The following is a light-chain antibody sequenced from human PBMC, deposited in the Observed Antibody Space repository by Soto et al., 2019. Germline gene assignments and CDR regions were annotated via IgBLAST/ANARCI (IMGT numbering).Light chain of an antibody. V-gene: IGKV3-11*01. J-gene: IGKJ1*01. CDR2: DAS. CDR3: QQRSNWPPST. CDR1: QSVSSY. Sequence: EIVLTQSPATLSLSPGERATLSCRASQSVSSYLAWYQQKPGQAPRLLIYDASNRATGIPARFSGSGSGTDFTLTISSLEPEDFAVYYCQQRSNWPPSTFSQGSKLEI.